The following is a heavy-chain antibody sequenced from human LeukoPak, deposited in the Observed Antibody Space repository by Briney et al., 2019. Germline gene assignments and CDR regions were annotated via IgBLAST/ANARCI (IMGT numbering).Heavy chain of an antibody. V-gene: IGHV3-23*01. CDR3: AKRRNRNTGPFES. J-gene: IGHJ4*02. D-gene: IGHD5-18*01. Sequence: TGGSLRLSCVASGFTVSSDAMTWVRQAPGKGLEWVAAISDSKTYYTDSVRGRFTISRDDPKNTLFLQMNSLRAEDTAVYYCAKRRNRNTGPFESWGRGTLVTVS. CDR2: ISDSKT. CDR1: GFTVSSDA.